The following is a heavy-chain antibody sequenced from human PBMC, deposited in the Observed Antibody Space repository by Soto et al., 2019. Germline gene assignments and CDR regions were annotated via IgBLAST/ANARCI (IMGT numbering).Heavy chain of an antibody. Sequence: PSETLSLTCAVYGGSFSGYYWSWIRQPPGKGQEWIGEVNHSGSTNYNPSLKSRVTISVDTSKNQFSLKLSSVTAADTAVYYCARVISGKDIWTGYYHSWFDPWGQGTLVTVCS. J-gene: IGHJ5*02. CDR3: ARVISGKDIWTGYYHSWFDP. D-gene: IGHD3-9*01. CDR1: GGSFSGYY. CDR2: VNHSGST. V-gene: IGHV4-34*01.